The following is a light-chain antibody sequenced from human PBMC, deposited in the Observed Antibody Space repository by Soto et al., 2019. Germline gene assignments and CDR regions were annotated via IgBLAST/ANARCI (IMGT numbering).Light chain of an antibody. Sequence: QSVLTQPASVSGSPGQSIAISCTGTSSDVGGYYSVSWYQQHPGKAPKLVIYDVSNWPSGVSNRFSGSKSGNTASLTISGLQAEDEADYYCSSYTSSSTRVFGGGTQLTVL. CDR2: DVS. V-gene: IGLV2-14*01. CDR3: SSYTSSSTRV. CDR1: SSDVGGYYS. J-gene: IGLJ2*01.